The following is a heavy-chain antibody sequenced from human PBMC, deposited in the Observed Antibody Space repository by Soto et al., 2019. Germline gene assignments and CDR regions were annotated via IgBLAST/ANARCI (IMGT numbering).Heavy chain of an antibody. CDR1: GGSISSYY. CDR3: ARDLGYYGSGSFVDSYGMDV. D-gene: IGHD3-10*01. J-gene: IGHJ6*02. CDR2: IYTSGST. Sequence: PSETLSLTCTVSGGSISSYYWSWIRQPAGKGLEWIGRIYTSGSTNYNPSLKSRVTMSVDTSKNQFSLKLSSVTAADTAVYYCARDLGYYGSGSFVDSYGMDVWGQGTTVTVS. V-gene: IGHV4-4*07.